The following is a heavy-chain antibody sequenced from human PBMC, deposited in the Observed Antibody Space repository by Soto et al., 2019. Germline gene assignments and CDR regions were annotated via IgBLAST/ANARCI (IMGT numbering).Heavy chain of an antibody. D-gene: IGHD2-2*01. CDR3: ARDLSDIVVVPAAAGNWFDP. CDR1: GFTFSSYG. CDR2: IWHDGSNK. V-gene: IGHV3-33*01. J-gene: IGHJ5*02. Sequence: QVQLVESGGGVVQPGRSLRLSCAASGFTFSSYGMHWVRQAPGKGLEWVAVIWHDGSNKYYADSVKGRFTISRDNSKNTLYLQMNSLRAEDTAVYYCARDLSDIVVVPAAAGNWFDPWGQGTLVTVSS.